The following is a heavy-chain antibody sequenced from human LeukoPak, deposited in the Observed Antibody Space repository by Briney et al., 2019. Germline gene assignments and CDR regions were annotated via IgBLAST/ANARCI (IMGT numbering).Heavy chain of an antibody. V-gene: IGHV4-30-2*01. CDR2: IYHSGST. CDR3: ARGPQLWFFDY. D-gene: IGHD5-18*01. CDR1: GGSISSGGYS. J-gene: IGHJ4*02. Sequence: PSQTLSLTCAISGGSISSGGYSWSWIRQPPGKGLEWIGYIYHSGSTYYNPSLKSRVTISVDRSKNQFSLKLSSVTAADTAVYYCARGPQLWFFDYWGQGTLVTVSS.